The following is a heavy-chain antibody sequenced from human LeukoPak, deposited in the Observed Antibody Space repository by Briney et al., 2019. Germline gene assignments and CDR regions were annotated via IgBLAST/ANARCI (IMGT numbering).Heavy chain of an antibody. D-gene: IGHD3-3*01. Sequence: GGSLRLSCAASGFTFSSYAMSWVRRAPGKGLEWVSAISGSGGSTYYADSVKGRFTISRDNSKNTLYLQMNSLRAEDTAVYYCAKPGLRFLEWLSPFDYWGQGTLVTVSS. V-gene: IGHV3-23*01. J-gene: IGHJ4*02. CDR3: AKPGLRFLEWLSPFDY. CDR1: GFTFSSYA. CDR2: ISGSGGST.